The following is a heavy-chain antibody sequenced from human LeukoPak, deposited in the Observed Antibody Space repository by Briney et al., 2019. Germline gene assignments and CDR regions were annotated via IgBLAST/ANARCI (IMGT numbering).Heavy chain of an antibody. CDR2: INHSGST. CDR1: GGSFSGYY. D-gene: IGHD4-17*01. V-gene: IGHV4-34*01. Sequence: SETLSLTCAVYGGSFSGYYWSWIRQPPGKGLEWIGEINHSGSTNYNPSLKSRVTISVDTSKNQFSLKLSSVTAEDTAVYFCARDQPLTVSTWGYFYYYMDVWGRGTTVTVSS. CDR3: ARDQPLTVSTWGYFYYYMDV. J-gene: IGHJ6*03.